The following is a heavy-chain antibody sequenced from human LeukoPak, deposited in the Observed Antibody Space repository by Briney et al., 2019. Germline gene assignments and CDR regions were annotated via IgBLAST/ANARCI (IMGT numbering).Heavy chain of an antibody. CDR3: ARALSWTTTSYHYMDV. D-gene: IGHD1-26*01. CDR2: MNPNSGNT. CDR1: GYTFTSYD. V-gene: IGHV1-8*01. Sequence: ASVKVSCEASGYTFTSYDINWVRQATGQGLEWMGWMNPNSGNTGYAQKFQCRVTMTKNTAITTAYMELSTLRSEATAVYYCARALSWTTTSYHYMDVWGKGTTVTVPS. J-gene: IGHJ6*03.